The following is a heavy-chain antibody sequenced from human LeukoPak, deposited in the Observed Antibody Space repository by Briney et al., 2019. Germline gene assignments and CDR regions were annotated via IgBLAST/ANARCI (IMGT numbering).Heavy chain of an antibody. CDR3: AKGYDFWSGGIDY. CDR1: GFTFSSYG. J-gene: IGHJ4*02. CDR2: ISYDGSNK. V-gene: IGHV3-30*18. D-gene: IGHD3-3*01. Sequence: GGSLRLSCAASGFTFSSYGMHWVRQAPGKGLEWVAVISYDGSNKYYADSVKGRFTISRDNSKNTLDLQMNSLRADDTAVYYCAKGYDFWSGGIDYWGQGTLVTVSS.